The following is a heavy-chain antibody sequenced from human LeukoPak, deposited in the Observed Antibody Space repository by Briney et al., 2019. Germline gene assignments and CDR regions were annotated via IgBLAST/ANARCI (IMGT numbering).Heavy chain of an antibody. D-gene: IGHD6-6*01. CDR2: INSSSSPT. CDR1: GFTFSDYY. V-gene: IGHV3-11*06. CDR3: ARAARPNYYYYVDV. Sequence: GGSLRLSCAASGFTFSDYYMSWIRQAPGKGLEWVSYINSSSSPTYYADSVKGRFTISRDNARNSLYLQMNSLKAEDTAVYYCARAARPNYYYYVDVWGKGTTVTVSS. J-gene: IGHJ6*03.